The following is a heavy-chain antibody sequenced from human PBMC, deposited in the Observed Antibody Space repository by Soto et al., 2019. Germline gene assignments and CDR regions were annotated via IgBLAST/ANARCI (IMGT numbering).Heavy chain of an antibody. V-gene: IGHV3-23*01. J-gene: IGHJ4*02. CDR2: IGGSGGST. CDR3: AKALEGTYYYDSANDY. CDR1: GFTFSSYA. D-gene: IGHD3-22*01. Sequence: GGSLRLSCAASGFTFSSYAMSWVRQAPGKGLEWVSAIGGSGGSTYYADSVKGRFTISRDNSKNTLYLQMNSLRAEDTAVYYCAKALEGTYYYDSANDYWGQGTLVTVSS.